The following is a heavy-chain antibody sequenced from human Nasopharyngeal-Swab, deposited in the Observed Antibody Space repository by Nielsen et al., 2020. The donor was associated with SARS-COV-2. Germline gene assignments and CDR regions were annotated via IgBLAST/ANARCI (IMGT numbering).Heavy chain of an antibody. J-gene: IGHJ6*04. Sequence: SETLSLTFAVSGGSVTSNDWWTWVRLLPGKGLEWIAEIYHSGGTNYDPSLKSRVSMSVDKSKNQFSLRLTSVTAADPAIYYCARGHNMVVPSPILGLGPIYYSYFTDVWGKGTTVTVSS. CDR2: IYHSGGT. CDR1: GGSVTSNDW. D-gene: IGHD2-2*02. V-gene: IGHV4-4*02. CDR3: ARGHNMVVPSPILGLGPIYYSYFTDV.